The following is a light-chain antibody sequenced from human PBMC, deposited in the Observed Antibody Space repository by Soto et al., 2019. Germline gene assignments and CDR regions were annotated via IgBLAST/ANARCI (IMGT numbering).Light chain of an antibody. CDR2: AAT. CDR3: QQTNSYPLT. CDR1: ESVGNW. V-gene: IGKV1D-12*01. J-gene: IGKJ4*01. Sequence: DIQMTQSPSSLSASVGDRITITCRAHESVGNWLAWYQQKPGKAPKLLIYAATTLQSGVPSRFSGSRSGTVFSLTVSSLQPEDFVTYYCQQTNSYPLTFGGGTKVDI.